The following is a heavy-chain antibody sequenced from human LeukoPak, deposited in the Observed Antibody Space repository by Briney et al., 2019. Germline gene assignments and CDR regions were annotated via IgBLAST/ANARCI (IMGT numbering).Heavy chain of an antibody. Sequence: GGSLRLSCAASGSTFSSYIMNWVRQTPGKGLEWVSYISRSGSTIYFADSVNGRFTFSRDNAKNSLYLQMDSLRVEDTAVYYCARAGSHRNSGYDYWGQGTLVTVSS. CDR2: ISRSGSTI. V-gene: IGHV3-48*04. CDR3: ARAGSHRNSGYDY. D-gene: IGHD5-12*01. J-gene: IGHJ4*02. CDR1: GSTFSSYI.